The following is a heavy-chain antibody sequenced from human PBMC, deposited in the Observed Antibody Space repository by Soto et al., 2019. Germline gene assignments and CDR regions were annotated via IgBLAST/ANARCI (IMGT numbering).Heavy chain of an antibody. D-gene: IGHD5-12*01. CDR2: INHSGST. J-gene: IGHJ4*02. CDR1: GGSFSGCY. V-gene: IGHV4-34*01. Sequence: QVQLQQWGAGLLKPSETLSLTCAVYGGSFSGCYWSWIRQPPGKGLEWIGEINHSGSTNYNPSLKSRVTISVDTSKNQFSLKLSSVTAADTAVYYCARGRRWLQLPFDYWGQGTLVTVSS. CDR3: ARGRRWLQLPFDY.